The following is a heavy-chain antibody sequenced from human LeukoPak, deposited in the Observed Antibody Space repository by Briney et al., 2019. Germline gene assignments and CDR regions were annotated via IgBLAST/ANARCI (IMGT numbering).Heavy chain of an antibody. V-gene: IGHV4-39*01. CDR1: GGSISSSSYY. J-gene: IGHJ6*03. CDR2: IYYSGST. Sequence: SETLSLTCTVSGGSISSSSYYWGWIRQPPGKGLEWIGSIYYSGSTYYNPSLKSRLTISVDTSKNQFSLKLSSVTAADTAVYYCARQIYSAMVFYYYYYMDVWGKGTTVTISS. CDR3: ARQIYSAMVFYYYYYMDV. D-gene: IGHD5-18*01.